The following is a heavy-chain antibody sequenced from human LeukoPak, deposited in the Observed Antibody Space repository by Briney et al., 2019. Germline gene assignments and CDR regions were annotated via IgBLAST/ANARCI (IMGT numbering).Heavy chain of an antibody. J-gene: IGHJ1*01. Sequence: GGSLRLSCAPSGFTFSSYAMSWVRQAPGKGLEWVSTISDSGGYTFYADSVKGRFTISRDSSKNTLYLQMNSLRAEDTAVYYCAGSYYYDSSGYHRGYFQHWGQGTLVTVSS. D-gene: IGHD3-22*01. V-gene: IGHV3-23*01. CDR1: GFTFSSYA. CDR2: ISDSGGYT. CDR3: AGSYYYDSSGYHRGYFQH.